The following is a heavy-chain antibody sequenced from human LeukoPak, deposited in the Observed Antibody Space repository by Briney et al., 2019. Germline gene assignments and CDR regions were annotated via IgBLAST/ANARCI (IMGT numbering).Heavy chain of an antibody. CDR1: GFTFSSYG. D-gene: IGHD3-22*01. J-gene: IGHJ4*02. CDR2: IRYDGSNK. V-gene: IGHV3-30*02. CDR3: TRQGRDSSGYSPGVY. Sequence: GGSLRLSCAASGFTFSSYGMHWVRQAPGKGLEWVAFIRYDGSNKYYADSVKGRFTISRDNSKNTLYLQMNSLKTEDTAVYYCTRQGRDSSGYSPGVYWGQGTLVTVSS.